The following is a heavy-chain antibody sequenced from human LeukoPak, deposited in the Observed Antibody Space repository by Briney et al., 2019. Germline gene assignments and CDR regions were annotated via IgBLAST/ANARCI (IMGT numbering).Heavy chain of an antibody. CDR2: ISGYNGDT. CDR3: ARETRRRYFESYYGMDV. Sequence: GASVKVSCKASGYTFTNYGVSWVRLAPGQGLEWMGWISGYNGDTNCAQKLQGRVTMTTDTSTSIAYIELRSLRSDDTAVYYCARETRRRYFESYYGMDVWGQGTTVTVSS. V-gene: IGHV1-18*01. J-gene: IGHJ6*02. D-gene: IGHD3-9*01. CDR1: GYTFTNYG.